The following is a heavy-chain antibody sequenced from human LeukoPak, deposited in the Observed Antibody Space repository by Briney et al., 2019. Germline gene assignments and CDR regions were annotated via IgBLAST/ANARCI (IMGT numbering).Heavy chain of an antibody. J-gene: IGHJ3*02. CDR2: MNPNSGNT. CDR1: GYTFTSHD. Sequence: ASVKVSCKASGYTFTSHDINWVLQATGQGLEWMGWMNPNSGNTGYAQKFQGRVTMTRNTSISTAYMELSSLRSEDTAVYYCASRGALEWPQDDAFDIWGQGTMVTVSS. D-gene: IGHD3-3*01. V-gene: IGHV1-8*01. CDR3: ASRGALEWPQDDAFDI.